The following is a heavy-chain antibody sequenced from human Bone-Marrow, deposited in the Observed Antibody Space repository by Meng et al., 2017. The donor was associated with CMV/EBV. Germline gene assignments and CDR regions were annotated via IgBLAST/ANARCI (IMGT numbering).Heavy chain of an antibody. CDR3: ARGYCSSTSCYHYYFDY. V-gene: IGHV3-7*04. Sequence: GESLKISCAASGFTFSSYWMSWVRQAPGKGLEWVANIKQDGSEKYYVDSVKGRFTISRDNAKNSLYLQMNSLRAEDTAVYYCARGYCSSTSCYHYYFDYWGQGTLVTGSS. J-gene: IGHJ4*02. D-gene: IGHD2-2*01. CDR2: IKQDGSEK. CDR1: GFTFSSYW.